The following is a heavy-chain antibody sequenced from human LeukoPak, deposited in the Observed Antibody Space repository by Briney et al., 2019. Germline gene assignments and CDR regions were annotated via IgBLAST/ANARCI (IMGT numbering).Heavy chain of an antibody. J-gene: IGHJ3*01. V-gene: IGHV3-9*01. CDR2: INWARYIN. CDR1: GFTFEDYS. Sequence: PGGSLRLSCAASGFTFEDYSMRWVRQAPGKALEWVSGINWARYINDYADSVRGRFTISRDNAKNPLYLQMNSLKPEDTALYYCVKDNVASSCVDCPLGAAFDVWGPGTMVTVSS. D-gene: IGHD2-21*01. CDR3: VKDNVASSCVDCPLGAAFDV.